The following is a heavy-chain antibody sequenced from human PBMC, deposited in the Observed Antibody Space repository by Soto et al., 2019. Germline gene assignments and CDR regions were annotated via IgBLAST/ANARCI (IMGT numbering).Heavy chain of an antibody. CDR3: AKDAVSGEGVWLAQD. D-gene: IGHD4-17*01. CDR2: LYGSGRGI. Sequence: PGGSLRLSCAASGFTFSSYAIIWIRQVPGKGLEWVSGLYGSGRGIHYADSVKGRFTISRDNSASSVYLQMNNLRVEDTAIYYCAKDAVSGEGVWLAQDWGQGTVVTVSS. V-gene: IGHV3-23*01. CDR1: GFTFSSYA. J-gene: IGHJ4*02.